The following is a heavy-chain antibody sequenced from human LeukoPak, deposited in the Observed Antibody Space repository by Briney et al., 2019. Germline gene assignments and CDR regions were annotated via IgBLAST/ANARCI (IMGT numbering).Heavy chain of an antibody. CDR2: IYPGDFDT. J-gene: IGHJ4*02. D-gene: IGHD4-11*01. V-gene: IGHV5-51*01. CDR3: ARSITTDGYAY. Sequence: GESLKISCKGSGXSFTTYCIGWVRQMPGKGLEWMGIIYPGDFDTRYSPSFQGQVTISVDKSISTAYLQWSSLKASDTAMYYCARSITTDGYAYWGQGTLVTVSS. CDR1: GXSFTTYC.